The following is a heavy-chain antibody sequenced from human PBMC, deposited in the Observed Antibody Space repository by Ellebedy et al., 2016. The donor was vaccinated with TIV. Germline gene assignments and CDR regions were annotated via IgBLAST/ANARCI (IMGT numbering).Heavy chain of an antibody. CDR1: GFTITNYG. CDR3: ARARYCSGGSCPFDY. CDR2: ISYDGSNK. V-gene: IGHV3-30*03. D-gene: IGHD2-15*01. J-gene: IGHJ4*02. Sequence: GESLKISCAVSGFTITNYGMHWVRQAPGKGLEWVAVISYDGSNKYYADSVKGRFTISRDNSKNTLYLQMNSLRAEDTAVYYCARARYCSGGSCPFDYWGQGTLVTVSS.